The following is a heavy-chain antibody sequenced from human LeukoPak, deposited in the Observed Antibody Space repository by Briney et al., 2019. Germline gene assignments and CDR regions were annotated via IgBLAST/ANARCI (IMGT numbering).Heavy chain of an antibody. J-gene: IGHJ4*02. CDR2: IHYSWSI. Sequence: NPSETLSLTCTVSVGSMNSYYWNWLRRPPGKGLECIVYIHYSWSINYNPSLKSRVTMSVDTSKSQFSLKLSSVTAADTAVYYCARGSTPDYWGQGTLVTVSS. D-gene: IGHD1-26*01. V-gene: IGHV4-59*01. CDR1: VGSMNSYY. CDR3: ARGSTPDY.